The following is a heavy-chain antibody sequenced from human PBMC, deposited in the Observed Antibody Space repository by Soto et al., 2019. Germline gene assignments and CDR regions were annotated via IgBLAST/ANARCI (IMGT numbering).Heavy chain of an antibody. CDR2: IYYSGST. CDR1: GGSISSSSYY. J-gene: IGHJ6*02. Sequence: PSETLSLTCTASGGSISSSSYYWGWIRQPPGKGLEWIGSIYYSGSTYYNPSLKSRVTISVDTSKNQFSLKLSSVTAADTAVYYCARHSGYDFWSGYPGSYYYYGMDVWGQGTTVTVSS. V-gene: IGHV4-39*01. D-gene: IGHD3-3*01. CDR3: ARHSGYDFWSGYPGSYYYYGMDV.